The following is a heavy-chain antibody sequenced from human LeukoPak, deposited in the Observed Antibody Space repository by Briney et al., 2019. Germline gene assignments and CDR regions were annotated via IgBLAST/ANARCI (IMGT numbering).Heavy chain of an antibody. CDR1: GFTFSSYS. CDR2: ISGSSGTR. J-gene: IGHJ4*02. Sequence: GGSLRLSCAASGFTFSSYSMNWVRQAPGEGLEWVSYISGSSGTRYYADSVKGRLTLSRDNAKNSLYLQMNSLRAEDTAVYYCARAPYTSGWYRGDNDYWGQGTLVTVSS. V-gene: IGHV3-48*01. CDR3: ARAPYTSGWYRGDNDY. D-gene: IGHD6-19*01.